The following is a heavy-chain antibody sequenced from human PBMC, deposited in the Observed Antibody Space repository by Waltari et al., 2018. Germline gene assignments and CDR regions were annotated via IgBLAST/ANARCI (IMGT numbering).Heavy chain of an antibody. CDR3: TSDTSRWDDYYSDY. V-gene: IGHV3-73*01. J-gene: IGHJ4*02. D-gene: IGHD1-1*01. Sequence: EVQLVESGGGLVHPGGSLKLSCTASGFIFGDSAMLRVRQASGKGLEWVGRIKSKANKYATMYGASVKGRFTISRDDSTNTAYLQMNSLKSDDTAVYYCTSDTSRWDDYYSDYWGQGTLVTVSS. CDR1: GFIFGDSA. CDR2: IKSKANKYAT.